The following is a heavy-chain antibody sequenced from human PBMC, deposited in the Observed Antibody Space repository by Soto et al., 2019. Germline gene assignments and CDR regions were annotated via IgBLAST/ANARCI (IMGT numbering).Heavy chain of an antibody. V-gene: IGHV3-53*01. CDR1: GFTVSHNY. D-gene: IGHD4-4*01. CDR2: IYSGGTT. CDR3: ARNGWGMATVGM. J-gene: IGHJ4*02. Sequence: EVQLVESGGGLDQPGGSLRLSCAASGFTVSHNYMIWFRLPPGKGLEWVSLIYSGGTTYYADSVKGRFTISRDNSKNTLYLQMNSLRVEDTAVYYCARNGWGMATVGMWGPGTLVTVSS.